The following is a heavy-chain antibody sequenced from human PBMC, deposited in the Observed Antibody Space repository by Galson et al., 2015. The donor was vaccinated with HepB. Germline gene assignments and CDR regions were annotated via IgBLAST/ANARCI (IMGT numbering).Heavy chain of an antibody. D-gene: IGHD6-13*01. CDR2: IRSKPYGGTT. J-gene: IGHJ4*02. CDR1: GFTFGDYA. V-gene: IGHV3-49*04. Sequence: SLRLSCAASGFTFGDYAMSWVRQAPGKGLEWVGFIRSKPYGGTTEYAASVKGRFTISRDDSKSIAYPQMNSLKTEDTAVYYCTRGEQQLVPIDYWGQGTLVTVSS. CDR3: TRGEQQLVPIDY.